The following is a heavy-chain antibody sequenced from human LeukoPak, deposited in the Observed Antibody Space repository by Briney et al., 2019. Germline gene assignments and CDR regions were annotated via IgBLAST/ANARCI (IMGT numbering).Heavy chain of an antibody. V-gene: IGHV3-33*08. CDR1: GLTFSNYG. CDR2: IWDDGSNK. Sequence: GGSLRLSCAASGLTFSNYGMHWVRQAPGKGLEWVAVIWDDGSNKNYADSVKGRVTISRDNSQNTLHLQMNSLRAEDTAIYYCARDGGRYSFDYWGQGTLVTVSS. J-gene: IGHJ4*02. D-gene: IGHD3-16*01. CDR3: ARDGGRYSFDY.